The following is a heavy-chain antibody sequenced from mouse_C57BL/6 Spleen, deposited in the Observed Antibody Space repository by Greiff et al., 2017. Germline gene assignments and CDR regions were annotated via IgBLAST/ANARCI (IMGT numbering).Heavy chain of an antibody. J-gene: IGHJ4*01. Sequence: VKLVESGPGLVQPSQSLSITCTVSGFSLTSYGVHWVRQSPGKGLEWLGVIWRGGSTDYNAAFMSRLSITKDNSKSQVFFKMNSLQADDTAIYYCAKKDYGSRGDYAMDYWGQGTSVTVSS. CDR2: IWRGGST. D-gene: IGHD1-1*01. V-gene: IGHV2-5*01. CDR3: AKKDYGSRGDYAMDY. CDR1: GFSLTSYG.